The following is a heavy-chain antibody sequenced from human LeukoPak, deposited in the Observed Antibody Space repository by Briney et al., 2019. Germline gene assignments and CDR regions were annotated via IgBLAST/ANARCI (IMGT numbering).Heavy chain of an antibody. J-gene: IGHJ4*02. D-gene: IGHD1-26*01. V-gene: IGHV1-69*13. CDR2: IIPIFGTA. CDR3: ARESRGKWELLDYFDY. Sequence: SVKVSCKASGGTFSSYAISWVRQAPGQGLEWMGGIIPIFGTANYAQKFQGRVTITADESMSTAYMGLSSLRSEDTAVYYCARESRGKWELLDYFDYWGQGTLVTVSS. CDR1: GGTFSSYA.